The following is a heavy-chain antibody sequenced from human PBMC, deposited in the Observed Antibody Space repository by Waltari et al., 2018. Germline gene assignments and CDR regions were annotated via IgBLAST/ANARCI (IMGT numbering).Heavy chain of an antibody. J-gene: IGHJ6*02. Sequence: QVQLVQSGAEVKKPGASVKVSCKASGYTFTGYYMHWVRQAPGQGLEWMGWINPNSGGTNYAQKFQGRGTMTRDTSISTAYMELSRLRSDDTAVYYCARSIVATIYYYGMDVWGQGTTVTVSS. V-gene: IGHV1-2*02. D-gene: IGHD5-12*01. CDR3: ARSIVATIYYYGMDV. CDR1: GYTFTGYY. CDR2: INPNSGGT.